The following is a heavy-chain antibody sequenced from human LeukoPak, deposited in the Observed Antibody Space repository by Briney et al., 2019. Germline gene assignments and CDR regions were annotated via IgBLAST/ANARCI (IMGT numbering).Heavy chain of an antibody. Sequence: PSETLSLTCTVSGGSISSYYWSWIRQPPGKGLEWIGYIYYSGSTNYNPSLKSRVTISVDTSKNQFSLKLSSVTAADTAVYYCARRRPVWYSGSYGSLWFDPWGQGTLVTVSS. V-gene: IGHV4-59*12. CDR1: GGSISSYY. CDR2: IYYSGST. CDR3: ARRRPVWYSGSYGSLWFDP. D-gene: IGHD1-26*01. J-gene: IGHJ5*02.